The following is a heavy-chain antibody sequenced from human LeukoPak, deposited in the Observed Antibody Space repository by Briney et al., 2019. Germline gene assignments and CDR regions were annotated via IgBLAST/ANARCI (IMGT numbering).Heavy chain of an antibody. V-gene: IGHV4-61*02. D-gene: IGHD3-22*01. CDR3: ARPPQRRYYDSSGYYWVY. CDR1: GGSISSGSYY. Sequence: SETLYLTCTVSGGSISSGSYYWSWIRQPAGKGLEWIGRIYTSGSTNYNPSLKSRVTISVDTSKNQFSLKLSSVTAADTAVYYCARPPQRRYYDSSGYYWVYWGQGTLVTVSS. CDR2: IYTSGST. J-gene: IGHJ4*02.